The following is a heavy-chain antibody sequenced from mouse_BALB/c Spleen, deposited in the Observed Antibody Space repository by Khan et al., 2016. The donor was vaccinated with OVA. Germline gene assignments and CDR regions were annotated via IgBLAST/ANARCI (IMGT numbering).Heavy chain of an antibody. CDR2: ISNGGGST. CDR1: GFTFSSYI. J-gene: IGHJ2*01. V-gene: IGHV5-12-2*01. D-gene: IGHD2-1*01. CDR3: ARHGNYVSFDY. Sequence: EVELVESGGGLVQPGGSLKLSCAASGFTFSSYIMSWVRQTPEKRLEWVAYISNGGGSTYYLDTVKGRFTISRDNAKKTLYLQMSRLKSEDTAMYYCARHGNYVSFDYWGQGTTLTVSS.